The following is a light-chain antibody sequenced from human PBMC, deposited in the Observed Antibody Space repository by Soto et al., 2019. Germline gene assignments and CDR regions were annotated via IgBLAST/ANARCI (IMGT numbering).Light chain of an antibody. CDR2: DTS. Sequence: AMIQCGGSLSVFTRLGASLSCRAGQSVISNLAWYRQKPGQAPGVLIYDTSTRASGVPDRFSGSGSGTDFTLAISRLEAEDVGVYYCTQYALSTQTFGQGTKVDIK. J-gene: IGKJ1*01. CDR3: TQYALSTQT. CDR1: QSVISN. V-gene: IGKV3D-15*02.